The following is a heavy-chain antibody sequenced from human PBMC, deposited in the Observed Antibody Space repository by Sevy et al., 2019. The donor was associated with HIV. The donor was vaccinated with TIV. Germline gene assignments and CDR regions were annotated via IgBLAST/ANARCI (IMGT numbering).Heavy chain of an antibody. CDR3: ARRVGQYPRFRFDP. CDR1: GYSFTSYW. J-gene: IGHJ5*02. V-gene: IGHV5-51*01. Sequence: GESLKISCKGSGYSFTSYWIGWVRQMPGKGLERMGIIYPGDSDTRSSPSFQGQVTISADKSITTAYLQWSSLKASDTAMFYCARRVGQYPRFRFDPWGQGTLVTVSS. D-gene: IGHD3-10*01. CDR2: IYPGDSDT.